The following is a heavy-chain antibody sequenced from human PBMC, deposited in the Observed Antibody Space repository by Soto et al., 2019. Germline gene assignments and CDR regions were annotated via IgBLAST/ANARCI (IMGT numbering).Heavy chain of an antibody. CDR2: MNPNSGNT. CDR1: GYTFTSYD. CDR3: ASRSDCSGGSCYSGHYYYGMDV. J-gene: IGHJ6*02. Sequence: ASVKVSCKASGYTFTSYDINWVRQATGQGLEWMGWMNPNSGNTGYAQKFQGRVTMTRNTSISTAYMELSSLRSEDTAVYYCASRSDCSGGSCYSGHYYYGMDVWGQGTTVTVSS. D-gene: IGHD2-15*01. V-gene: IGHV1-8*01.